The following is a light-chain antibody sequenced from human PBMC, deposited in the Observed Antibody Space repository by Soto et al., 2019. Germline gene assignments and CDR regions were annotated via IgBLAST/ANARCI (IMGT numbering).Light chain of an antibody. V-gene: IGKV3-20*01. CDR2: GAS. Sequence: EIVLTQSPGTLSLSPGERATLSCRASQSVSSSYLAWYQQKPGQAPRLLIYGASSRATCIPDRFSGSGSGTDFTLIISRVEPEDFAVYYCQQYGSLRTFGQGTKVEIK. CDR3: QQYGSLRT. J-gene: IGKJ1*01. CDR1: QSVSSSY.